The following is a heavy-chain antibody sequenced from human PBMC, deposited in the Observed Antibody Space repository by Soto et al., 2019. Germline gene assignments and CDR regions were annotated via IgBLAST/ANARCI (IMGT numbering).Heavy chain of an antibody. V-gene: IGHV3-23*01. Sequence: GGSLRLSCAASGFTFSSYAMTWVRQAPGKGLEWVSAISGSGGSTYYADSVKGRFTISRDNSKNTLYLQMNSLRAEDTAVYYCAKDKTYYDFWSGSVFDYWGQGTLVTVSS. CDR1: GFTFSSYA. CDR3: AKDKTYYDFWSGSVFDY. D-gene: IGHD3-3*01. J-gene: IGHJ4*02. CDR2: ISGSGGST.